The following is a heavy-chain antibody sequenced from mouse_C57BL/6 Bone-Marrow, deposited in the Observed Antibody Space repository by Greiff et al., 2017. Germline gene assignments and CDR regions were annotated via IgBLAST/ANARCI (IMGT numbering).Heavy chain of an antibody. CDR1: GYTFTEYT. J-gene: IGHJ4*01. Sequence: VKLMESGAELVKPGASVKLSCKASGYTFTEYTIHWVKQRSGQGLEWIGWFYPGSGSIKYNEKFKDKATLTADKSSSTVYMGLSRLTSEDSAVYICARHEVRYYDRGYYAMDYWGQGTSVTVSS. CDR2: FYPGSGSI. CDR3: ARHEVRYYDRGYYAMDY. V-gene: IGHV1-62-2*01. D-gene: IGHD1-1*01.